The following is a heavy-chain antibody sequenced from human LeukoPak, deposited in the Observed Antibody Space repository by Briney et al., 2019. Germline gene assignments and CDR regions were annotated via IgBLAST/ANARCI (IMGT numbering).Heavy chain of an antibody. V-gene: IGHV4-31*03. CDR3: ARARPSYDSSGYYSDWFDP. CDR2: IYYSGST. J-gene: IGHJ5*02. CDR1: GGSISSGGYY. Sequence: SETLSLTCTVSGGSISSGGYYWSWIRQHPGKGLEWIGYIYYSGSTYYNPSLKSRVTISVGTSKNQFSLKLSSVTAADTAVYYCARARPSYDSSGYYSDWFDPWGQGTLVTVSS. D-gene: IGHD3-22*01.